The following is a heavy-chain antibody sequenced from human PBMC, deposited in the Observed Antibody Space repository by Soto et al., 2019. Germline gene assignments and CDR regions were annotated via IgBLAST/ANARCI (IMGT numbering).Heavy chain of an antibody. D-gene: IGHD1-1*01. CDR1: GASFSGYY. CDR3: ARRFSGTGRYFDY. Sequence: QVQLQQWGAGLLKPSETLSLSCAVYGASFSGYYWNWIRQPPGKGLEWIGEINQSGSTNYRPSLKSRGTISVDTSKKQFSLRVSSVTAADTAVYYCARRFSGTGRYFDYWGQGTLVTVSS. J-gene: IGHJ4*02. CDR2: INQSGST. V-gene: IGHV4-34*02.